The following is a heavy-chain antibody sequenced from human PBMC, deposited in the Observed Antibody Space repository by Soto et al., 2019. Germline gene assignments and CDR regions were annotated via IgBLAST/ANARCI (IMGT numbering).Heavy chain of an antibody. V-gene: IGHV1-3*01. CDR1: GYMFRSYA. J-gene: IGHJ1*01. D-gene: IGHD2-2*02. Sequence: QVQLVQSGAEVKKPGASVKVSCKASGYMFRSYAIHWVRQAPGQRLEWMGWINAGNAYTKYSQKFQGRVTITRDTSASTAYMELSSLTSEDTAVYYCARAGSDWSNTDCYIVQDWGQGTLVTVSS. CDR2: INAGNAYT. CDR3: ARAGSDWSNTDCYIVQD.